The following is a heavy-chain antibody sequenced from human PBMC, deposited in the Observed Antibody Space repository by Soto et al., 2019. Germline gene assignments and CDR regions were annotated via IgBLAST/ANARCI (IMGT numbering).Heavy chain of an antibody. CDR3: AREVEYPKGPRPFEI. D-gene: IGHD2-15*01. Sequence: PGGSLRLSCAASGFTFSSYAMSWVRQAPGKGLEWVSAISGSGGSTYYADSVKGRFTISRDNSKNTLYLQMNSLRAEDTAVYYCAREVEYPKGPRPFEIWGKGTMVTVAS. V-gene: IGHV3-23*01. J-gene: IGHJ3*02. CDR2: ISGSGGST. CDR1: GFTFSSYA.